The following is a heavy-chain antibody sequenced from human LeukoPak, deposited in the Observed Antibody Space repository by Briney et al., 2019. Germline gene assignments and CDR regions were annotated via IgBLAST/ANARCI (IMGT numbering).Heavy chain of an antibody. J-gene: IGHJ4*02. V-gene: IGHV3-30*02. Sequence: GGSLRLSCAGSEFTLSSYSMNWVRQAPGKGLEWVAFIRYDGSNKYYADSVKGRFTISRDNSKNTLYLQMNSLRAEDTAVYYCAKDLLVRGVPDYWGQGTLVTVSS. CDR2: IRYDGSNK. D-gene: IGHD3-10*01. CDR3: AKDLLVRGVPDY. CDR1: EFTLSSYS.